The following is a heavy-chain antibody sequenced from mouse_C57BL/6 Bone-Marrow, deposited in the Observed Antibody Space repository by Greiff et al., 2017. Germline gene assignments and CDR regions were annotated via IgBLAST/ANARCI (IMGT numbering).Heavy chain of an antibody. CDR2: ISDGGSYT. V-gene: IGHV5-4*01. CDR3: AREIVKRYFGV. CDR1: GFTFSSYA. D-gene: IGHD2-5*01. J-gene: IGHJ1*03. Sequence: EVKLMESGGGLVKPGGSLKLSCAASGFTFSSYAMSWVRQTPETRLEWVATISDGGSYTYYPDNVKGRITISRDNAKNNLYMQMSHLKSEDTAMYYCAREIVKRYFGVWGTGTTVTVSA.